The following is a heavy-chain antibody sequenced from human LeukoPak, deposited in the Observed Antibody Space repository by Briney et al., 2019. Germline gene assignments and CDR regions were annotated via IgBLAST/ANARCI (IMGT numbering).Heavy chain of an antibody. J-gene: IGHJ5*02. CDR3: VGNYDSIFGTFDP. CDR2: ISGSGTI. V-gene: IGHV4-4*07. D-gene: IGHD3-22*01. CDR1: GGSIDSY. Sequence: PSETLSLTCTVSGGSIDSYWSWIRQPAGKGLEWIGRISGSGTITYNPALQSRLSISIDTSKNQFSLKLMSVTAADTAVYYCVGNYDSIFGTFDPWGQGTLVTVSS.